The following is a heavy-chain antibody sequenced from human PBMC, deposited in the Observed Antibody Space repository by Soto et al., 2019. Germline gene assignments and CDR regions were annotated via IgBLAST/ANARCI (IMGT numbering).Heavy chain of an antibody. J-gene: IGHJ4*02. CDR2: ISGSGDRT. D-gene: IGHD3-22*01. CDR1: GFTFSSNS. Sequence: GGSLRLSCAASGFTFSSNSMKWVRQAPGKGLDWVSGISGSGDRTYYADSAKGRFTISKDISRNSLSLQLDSLGVEDTAVYFCVKDDGGYPSTAPHWGQGTLVTVSS. CDR3: VKDDGGYPSTAPH. V-gene: IGHV3-23*01.